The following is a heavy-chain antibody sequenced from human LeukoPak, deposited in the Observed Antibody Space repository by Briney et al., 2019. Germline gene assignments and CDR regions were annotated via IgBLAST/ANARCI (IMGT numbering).Heavy chain of an antibody. J-gene: IGHJ4*02. CDR2: IYHSGST. V-gene: IGHV4-30-2*01. CDR3: ARLGYCSGGSCLDY. Sequence: SETLSLTCAVSGGSISSGGYSWSWIRQPPGKGLEWIGYIYHSGSTYYNPSLKSRVTISVDRSKNQFSLKLSSVTAADTAVYYCARLGYCSGGSCLDYWGQGTLVTVSS. CDR1: GGSISSGGYS. D-gene: IGHD2-15*01.